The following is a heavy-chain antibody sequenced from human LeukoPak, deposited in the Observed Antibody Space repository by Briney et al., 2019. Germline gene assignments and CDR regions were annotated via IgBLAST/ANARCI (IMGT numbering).Heavy chain of an antibody. V-gene: IGHV3-23*01. Sequence: GGPLRLSCAASGFTFSSYAMSWVRQAPGKGLEWVSAISGSGGSTYYAASVKGRFTISRDNSKNTLYLQMNSLRAEDTAVYYCAKGLRFFMGTGAFDYWGQGTLVTVSS. CDR3: AKGLRFFMGTGAFDY. J-gene: IGHJ4*02. D-gene: IGHD3-3*01. CDR1: GFTFSSYA. CDR2: ISGSGGST.